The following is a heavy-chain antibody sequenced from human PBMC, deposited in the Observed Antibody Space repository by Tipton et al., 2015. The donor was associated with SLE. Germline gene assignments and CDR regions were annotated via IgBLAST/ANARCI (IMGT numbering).Heavy chain of an antibody. Sequence: TLSLTCAVYGGSFSGYYGSWIRQPPGKGLEWIGYIYYSGSTYYNPSLKSRVTISVDTSKNQFSLKLSSVTAADTAVYYCARVRNDYGRYYFDYWGQGTLVTVSS. CDR1: GGSFSGYY. V-gene: IGHV4-30-4*01. CDR2: IYYSGST. J-gene: IGHJ4*02. CDR3: ARVRNDYGRYYFDY. D-gene: IGHD4-17*01.